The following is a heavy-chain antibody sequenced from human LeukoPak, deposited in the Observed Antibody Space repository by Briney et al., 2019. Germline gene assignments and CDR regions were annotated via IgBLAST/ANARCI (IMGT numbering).Heavy chain of an antibody. V-gene: IGHV4-39*07. D-gene: IGHD2-15*01. Sequence: SETLSLTCTVSGGSISSSSYYWGWIRQPPGKGLEWIGSIYYSGSTYYNPSVKSRVTMSIDTSKNQFSLRLTSVTAADTAVYYCARDFVGYGNWFEPWGQGILVTVSS. CDR1: GGSISSSSYY. CDR3: ARDFVGYGNWFEP. CDR2: IYYSGST. J-gene: IGHJ5*02.